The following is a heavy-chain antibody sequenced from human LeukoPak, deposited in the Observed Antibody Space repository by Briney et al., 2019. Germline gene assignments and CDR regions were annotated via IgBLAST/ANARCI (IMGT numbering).Heavy chain of an antibody. J-gene: IGHJ4*02. D-gene: IGHD3-22*01. CDR3: ASDGYDSSGYYDY. CDR2: ISAYNGNT. CDR1: GYTFSIYG. Sequence: ASVKVSCKASGYTFSIYGFSWVRQAPGQGLEWMGWISAYNGNTNYAQKFQGRVTMTTDTSTSTAHMELRSLRSDDTAVYYCASDGYDSSGYYDYWGQGTLVTVSS. V-gene: IGHV1-18*01.